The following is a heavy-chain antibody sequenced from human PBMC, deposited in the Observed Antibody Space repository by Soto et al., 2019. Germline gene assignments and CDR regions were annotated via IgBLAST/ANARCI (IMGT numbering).Heavy chain of an antibody. CDR1: GFTFSKSA. J-gene: IGHJ4*02. CDR2: ISASGGST. CDR3: ASGAVSIYLFDS. D-gene: IGHD3-10*01. V-gene: IGHV3-23*01. Sequence: EVQLLESGGGLVQPGGSLRLSCAASGFTFSKSAMSWVRQAPEKGLEWVSTISASGGSTYYADSVKGRFTISSDNSKNTMYVQMNTVRAEDTAVYDCASGAVSIYLFDSWGQGTLVTVSS.